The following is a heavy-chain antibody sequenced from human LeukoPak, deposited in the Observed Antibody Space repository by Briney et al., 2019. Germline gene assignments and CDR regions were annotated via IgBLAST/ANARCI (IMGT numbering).Heavy chain of an antibody. V-gene: IGHV3-9*01. CDR1: GFTFDDYA. J-gene: IGHJ4*02. CDR2: ISWNSGSI. Sequence: PGRSLRLSCAASGFTFDDYAMHWVRQAPGKGLEWVSGISWNSGSIGYADSVKGRFTISRDNAKNSLYLQMNSLRAEDTALYYCAKDTYDSSGYQYYFDYWGQGTLVTVSS. D-gene: IGHD3-22*01. CDR3: AKDTYDSSGYQYYFDY.